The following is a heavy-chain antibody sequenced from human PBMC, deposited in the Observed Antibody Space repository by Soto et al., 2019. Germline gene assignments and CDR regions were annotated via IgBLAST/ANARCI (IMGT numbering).Heavy chain of an antibody. Sequence: DVQLEESGGGLVQPGESLRLSCEVSGFTLSMYSITWVRQAPWKGLEWVAKIPQEGSDGHYVDSVKGRFTISRDNAKNSVYLQMNSLRAEYTAVYYCARDQLILPAHDFFYGSDVWGQGAKVTVSS. CDR3: ARDQLILPAHDFFYGSDV. CDR2: IPQEGSDG. J-gene: IGHJ6*02. CDR1: GFTLSMYS. V-gene: IGHV3-7*03. D-gene: IGHD2-21*02.